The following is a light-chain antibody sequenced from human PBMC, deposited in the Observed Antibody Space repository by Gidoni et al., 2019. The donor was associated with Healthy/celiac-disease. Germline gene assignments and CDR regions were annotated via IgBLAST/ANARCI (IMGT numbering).Light chain of an antibody. CDR2: AAS. J-gene: IGKJ3*01. Sequence: DIQMTQSPSSLSASVRDRVTITCRASQSISSYLNWYQQKPGKAPKLLIYAASSLQSGVPSRFSGSGSGTDFTLTISSLQPEDFATYYCQQSYSTPTFGPGTKVDI. CDR3: QQSYSTPT. V-gene: IGKV1-39*01. CDR1: QSISSY.